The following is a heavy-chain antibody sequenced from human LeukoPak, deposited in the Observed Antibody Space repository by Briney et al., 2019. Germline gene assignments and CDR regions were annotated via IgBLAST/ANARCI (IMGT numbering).Heavy chain of an antibody. V-gene: IGHV3-23*01. J-gene: IGHJ4*02. D-gene: IGHD3-16*01. CDR1: GFTFSSYA. CDR3: AKGSRLQKTYTGYYFDY. Sequence: TGGSLRLSCAASGFTFSSYAMSWVRQAPGKGLEWVSAISGSGGSTYYADSVKGRFTISRDNSKNTLYLQMNSLRAEDTAVYYCAKGSRLQKTYTGYYFDYWGQGTLVTVSS. CDR2: ISGSGGST.